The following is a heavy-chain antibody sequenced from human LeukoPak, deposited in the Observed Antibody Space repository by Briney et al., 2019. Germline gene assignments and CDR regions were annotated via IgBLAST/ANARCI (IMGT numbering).Heavy chain of an antibody. D-gene: IGHD4-17*01. CDR3: ARGGTTVTIPYYYYGMDV. CDR1: GYTFTGYY. J-gene: IGHJ6*02. V-gene: IGHV1-2*02. Sequence: GASVKVSCKASGYTFTGYYMHWVRQAPGQGLEWMGWINPNSGGTNYAQKFQGRVTMTRDTSISTAYMELSRLRSDDTAVYYCARGGTTVTIPYYYYGMDVWGQGTTVTVSS. CDR2: INPNSGGT.